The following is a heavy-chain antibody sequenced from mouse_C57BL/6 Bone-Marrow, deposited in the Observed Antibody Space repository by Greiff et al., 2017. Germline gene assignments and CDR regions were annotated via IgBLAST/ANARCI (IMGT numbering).Heavy chain of an antibody. J-gene: IGHJ2*01. CDR2: IDPSDSYT. Sequence: VKLQQPGAELVMPGASVKLSCKASGYTFTSYWMHWVKQRPGQGLEWIGEIDPSDSYTNYNQKFKGKSTLTVDTSSSTAYMQLSSLTSEDSAVYYAASRGYWGQGPTLTVSS. V-gene: IGHV1-69*01. CDR1: GYTFTSYW. CDR3: ASRGY.